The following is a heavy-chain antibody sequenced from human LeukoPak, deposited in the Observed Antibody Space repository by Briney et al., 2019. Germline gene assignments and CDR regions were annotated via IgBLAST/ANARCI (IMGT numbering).Heavy chain of an antibody. CDR3: AESSSSSPSLLDY. CDR2: INPNSGGT. Sequence: APVKVSCKASGYTFTGYYMHWVRQAPGQGLEWMGWINPNSGGTNYAQKFQGRVTMTRDTSISTAYMELSRLRSDDTAVYYCAESSSSSPSLLDYWGQGTLVTVSS. D-gene: IGHD6-13*01. J-gene: IGHJ4*02. V-gene: IGHV1-2*02. CDR1: GYTFTGYY.